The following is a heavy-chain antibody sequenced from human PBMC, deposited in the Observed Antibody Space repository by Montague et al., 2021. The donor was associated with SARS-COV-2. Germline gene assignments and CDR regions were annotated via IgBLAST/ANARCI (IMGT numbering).Heavy chain of an antibody. CDR1: GYSITHVF. Sequence: SETLSLTCSVSGYSITHVFWGWLWQPPGKGLGWIGHLHHSGSTNFNASLKSRLTMSPDTSKNQFSLQLSSVTAADTAVYYCARLYLGFNGKMYFFDAWGQGILVTVSS. CDR3: ARLYLGFNGKMYFFDA. D-gene: IGHD2-8*01. J-gene: IGHJ4*02. V-gene: IGHV4-59*01. CDR2: LHHSGST.